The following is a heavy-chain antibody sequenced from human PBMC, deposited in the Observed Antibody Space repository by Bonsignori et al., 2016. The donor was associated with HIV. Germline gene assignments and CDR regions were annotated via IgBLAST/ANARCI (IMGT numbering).Heavy chain of an antibody. CDR3: ARVGGGWNGGGDAFDI. D-gene: IGHD1-1*01. CDR2: INPNSGGT. J-gene: IGHJ3*02. V-gene: IGHV1-2*02. Sequence: WVRQAPGQGLEWMGWINPNSGGTNYAQKFQGRVTMTRDTSISTAYMELSRLRSDDTAVYYCARVGGGWNGGGDAFDIWGQGTMVTVSS.